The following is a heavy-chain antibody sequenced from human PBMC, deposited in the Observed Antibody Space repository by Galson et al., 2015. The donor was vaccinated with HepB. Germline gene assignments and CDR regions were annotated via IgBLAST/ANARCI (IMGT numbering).Heavy chain of an antibody. CDR1: GGTFSSYA. CDR3: ASPHPVSPKNSSGWYVDYYYMDV. J-gene: IGHJ6*03. CDR2: IIPIFGTA. V-gene: IGHV1-69*13. D-gene: IGHD6-19*01. Sequence: SVKVSCKASGGTFSSYAISWVRQAPGQGLEWMGGIIPIFGTADCAQKFQGRVTITADESTSTAYMELSSLRSEDTAVYYCASPHPVSPKNSSGWYVDYYYMDVWGKGTTVTVSS.